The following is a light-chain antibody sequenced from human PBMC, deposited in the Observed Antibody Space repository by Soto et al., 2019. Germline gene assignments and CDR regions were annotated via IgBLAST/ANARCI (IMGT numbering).Light chain of an antibody. CDR3: QRSYNTPLG. Sequence: DIQMTQSPSSLSASVGDRVTITCRASQSISIYLHWYHQKPGKAPMLLIYDASSLQSGVPSRFSSSGSGTEFTVTISSLQPEDFATYYCQRSYNTPLGFDPGTKVDFK. V-gene: IGKV1-39*01. J-gene: IGKJ3*01. CDR2: DAS. CDR1: QSISIY.